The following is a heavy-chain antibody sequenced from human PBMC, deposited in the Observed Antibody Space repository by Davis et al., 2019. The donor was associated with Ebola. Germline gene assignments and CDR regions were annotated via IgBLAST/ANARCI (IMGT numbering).Heavy chain of an antibody. CDR1: GFTVSSNY. CDR3: ARDMGPIVVVPAALRPHYYYGMDV. CDR2: IYSGGST. V-gene: IGHV3-53*05. Sequence: GESLKISCAASGFTVSSNYMSWVRQAPGKGLEWVSVIYSGGSTYYADSVKGRFTISRDNSKNTLYLQMNSLRAEDTAVYYCARDMGPIVVVPAALRPHYYYGMDVWGQGTTVTVSS. D-gene: IGHD2-2*02. J-gene: IGHJ6*02.